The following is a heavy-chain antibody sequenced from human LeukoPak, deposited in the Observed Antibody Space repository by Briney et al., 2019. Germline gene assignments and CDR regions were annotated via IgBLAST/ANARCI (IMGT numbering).Heavy chain of an antibody. Sequence: ASVKVSCKASGYTFTAHNMHWVRQAPGQGLEWMGRIIGYNGATDYAQKFQGRVTFTRDTSISTAYMDLTNLRSDDTAVYYCARGHDYGFEYWGQGALVTVPS. D-gene: IGHD4/OR15-4a*01. J-gene: IGHJ4*02. CDR1: GYTFTAHN. CDR3: ARGHDYGFEY. CDR2: IIGYNGAT. V-gene: IGHV1-2*06.